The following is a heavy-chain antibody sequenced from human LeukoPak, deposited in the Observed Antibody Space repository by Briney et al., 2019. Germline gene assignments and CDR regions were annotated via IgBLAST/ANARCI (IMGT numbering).Heavy chain of an antibody. CDR1: GFTVSSNY. V-gene: IGHV3-66*01. Sequence: PGGSLRLSCAASGFTVSSNYMSWVRQAPGKGLEWVSVLYTGGSTYYADSVKGGFTISRDNSKNTLYLQMNSLRVEDTAVYYCARDRPNYYYDSSGYLDYWGQGTLVTASS. CDR2: LYTGGST. D-gene: IGHD3-22*01. J-gene: IGHJ4*02. CDR3: ARDRPNYYYDSSGYLDY.